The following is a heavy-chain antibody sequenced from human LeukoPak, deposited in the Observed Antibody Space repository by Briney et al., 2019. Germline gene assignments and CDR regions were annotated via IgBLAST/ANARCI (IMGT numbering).Heavy chain of an antibody. D-gene: IGHD3-10*02. CDR3: AELGITMIGGV. V-gene: IGHV3-30*02. J-gene: IGHJ6*04. CDR2: IPYEGSKK. CDR1: GFAFRSYG. Sequence: PGGSLRLSCATSGFAFRSYGIHWVRQTPAKGLEWVAYIPYEGSKKYYADSVKGRFTISRDNAKNSLYLQMNSLRAEDTAVYYCAELGITMIGGVWGKGTTVTISS.